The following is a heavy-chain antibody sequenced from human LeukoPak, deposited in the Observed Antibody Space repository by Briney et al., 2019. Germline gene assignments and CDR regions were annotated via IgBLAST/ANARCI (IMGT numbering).Heavy chain of an antibody. CDR3: ASTDDYNSFDY. Sequence: PGGSLRLSCAASGFTVSSNYMSWVRQAPGKGLEWVSVIYSGGSTYYADSVKGRFTISRDNSKNTLYLQMNSLRAEDTAVYYCASTDDYNSFDYWGPGTLVTVFS. J-gene: IGHJ4*02. CDR1: GFTVSSNY. D-gene: IGHD5-24*01. CDR2: IYSGGST. V-gene: IGHV3-53*01.